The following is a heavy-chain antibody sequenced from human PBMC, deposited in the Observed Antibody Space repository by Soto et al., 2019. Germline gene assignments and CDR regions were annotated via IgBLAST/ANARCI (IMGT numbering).Heavy chain of an antibody. V-gene: IGHV1-69*04. D-gene: IGHD2-2*01. CDR3: ARDKYCVSTSCYSYNWFDP. CDR1: GGTFTSNT. Sequence: SGKVSCKDSGGTFTSNTISWVRQAPGQGLEWMGRIIPMLDIANYAQKFQGRLTITADKFPSTAYMELSSLSSEDTAVYYCARDKYCVSTSCYSYNWFDPWGQGTLVTVSS. CDR2: IIPMLDIA. J-gene: IGHJ5*02.